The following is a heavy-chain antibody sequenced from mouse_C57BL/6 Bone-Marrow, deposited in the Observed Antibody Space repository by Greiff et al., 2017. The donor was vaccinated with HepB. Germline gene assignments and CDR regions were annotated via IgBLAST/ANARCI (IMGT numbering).Heavy chain of an antibody. CDR3: ASDTSVYYGSSYWYFDV. D-gene: IGHD1-1*01. CDR2: ISDGGSYT. V-gene: IGHV5-4*03. Sequence: EVKLVESGGGLVKPGGSLKLSCAASGFTFSSYAMSWVRQTPEKRLEWVATISDGGSYTYYPDNVKGRFTISRDNAKNNLYLQMSHLKSEDTAMYYCASDTSVYYGSSYWYFDVWGTGTTVTVSS. J-gene: IGHJ1*03. CDR1: GFTFSSYA.